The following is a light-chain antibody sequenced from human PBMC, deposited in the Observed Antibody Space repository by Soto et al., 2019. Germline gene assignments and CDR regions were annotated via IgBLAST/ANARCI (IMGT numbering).Light chain of an antibody. CDR3: QQYGRSGT. CDR1: QSVSSSY. J-gene: IGKJ1*01. CDR2: GAA. V-gene: IGKV3-20*01. Sequence: EIVLTQSPGTLSLSPGGRATLSCRASQSVSSSYLAWYQQKPGQAPRLLIYGAARTATGIPDRFSGSGSGADFALTINRLEPEDFAVYCCQQYGRSGTFGQGTKGEIK.